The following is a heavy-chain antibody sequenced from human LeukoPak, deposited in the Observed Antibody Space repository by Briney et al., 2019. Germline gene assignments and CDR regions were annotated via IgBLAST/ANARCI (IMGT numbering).Heavy chain of an antibody. D-gene: IGHD6-6*01. Sequence: PSETLSLTCGVYGSSFSGYYPSWIPHPPRKGLEWIAQLNHSGSTNYNASLKSRVTISVDTSRKQFSLKLSSVTAADSAMYYCAREPGWTIAARPFDYCGQGTLVTVSS. CDR1: GSSFSGYY. CDR2: LNHSGST. V-gene: IGHV4-34*01. J-gene: IGHJ4*02. CDR3: AREPGWTIAARPFDY.